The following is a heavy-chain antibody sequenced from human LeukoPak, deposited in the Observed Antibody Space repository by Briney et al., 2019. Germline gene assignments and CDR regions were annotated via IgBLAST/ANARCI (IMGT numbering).Heavy chain of an antibody. D-gene: IGHD4-17*01. Sequence: PSETLSLTCTVSGGSISTSSYYWDWIRQPPGKGPEWIGSFYYSGSTYYNPSLKSRVTISADTSKNQFSLKLSSVTAADTAVYYCARHKTTVDAFDIWGQGTMVTVSS. CDR1: GGSISTSSYY. J-gene: IGHJ3*02. CDR2: FYYSGST. V-gene: IGHV4-39*01. CDR3: ARHKTTVDAFDI.